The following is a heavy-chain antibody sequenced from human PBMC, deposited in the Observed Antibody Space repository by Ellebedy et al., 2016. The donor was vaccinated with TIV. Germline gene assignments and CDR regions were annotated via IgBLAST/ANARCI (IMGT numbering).Heavy chain of an antibody. V-gene: IGHV3-74*01. CDR1: GFTFSSYW. CDR2: INSDGSST. D-gene: IGHD1-26*01. CDR3: AREGWGELRFGSVDY. Sequence: GESLKISCAASGFTFSSYWMHWVRQAPGKGLVWVSRINSDGSSTSYADSVKGRFTISRDNAKNTLYLQMNSLRAEDTAVYYCAREGWGELRFGSVDYWGQGTLVTVSS. J-gene: IGHJ4*02.